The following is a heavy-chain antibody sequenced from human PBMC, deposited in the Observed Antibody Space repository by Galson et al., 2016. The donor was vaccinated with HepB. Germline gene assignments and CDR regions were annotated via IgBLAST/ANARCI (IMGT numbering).Heavy chain of an antibody. CDR1: GFTFSSFG. CDR2: IYYGGLKR. J-gene: IGHJ1*01. V-gene: IGHV3-33*03. Sequence: SLRLSCAASGFTFSSFGFHWVRQAPGKGLEWVSVIYYGGLKRLYADSAKGRFTISRDNSDNTVYLRMDNLRAEDTAVYYCAKGTSEIVEAGQYSQDWGQGTLVTVSS. CDR3: AKGTSEIVEAGQYSQD. D-gene: IGHD1-26*01.